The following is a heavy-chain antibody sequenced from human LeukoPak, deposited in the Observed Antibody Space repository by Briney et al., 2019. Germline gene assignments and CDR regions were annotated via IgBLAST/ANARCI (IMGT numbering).Heavy chain of an antibody. J-gene: IGHJ4*02. CDR3: AKRHYYDSSGYHYGEYFDY. CDR2: ISGSGGST. CDR1: GFTFSSYA. D-gene: IGHD3-22*01. Sequence: PGGSLRLSCAASGFTFSSYAMSRVRQAPGKGLEWVSAISGSGGSTYYADSVKGRFTISRDNSKNTLYLQMNSLRAEDTAVYYCAKRHYYDSSGYHYGEYFDYWGQGTLVTVSS. V-gene: IGHV3-23*01.